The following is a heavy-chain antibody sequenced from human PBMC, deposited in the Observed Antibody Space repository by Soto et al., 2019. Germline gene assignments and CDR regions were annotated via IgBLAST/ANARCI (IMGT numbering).Heavy chain of an antibody. D-gene: IGHD1-26*01. CDR2: IWYDGSNK. V-gene: IGHV3-33*01. Sequence: QVQLVESGGGVVQPGRSLRLSCAASGFTFSSYGMHWVRQAPGKGLEWVAVIWYDGSNKYYADSVKGRFTISRDNSKNTLYLQMNCLRAEDTAVYYCARDRGSYSYYYYGMDVWGQGTTVTVSS. CDR3: ARDRGSYSYYYYGMDV. J-gene: IGHJ6*02. CDR1: GFTFSSYG.